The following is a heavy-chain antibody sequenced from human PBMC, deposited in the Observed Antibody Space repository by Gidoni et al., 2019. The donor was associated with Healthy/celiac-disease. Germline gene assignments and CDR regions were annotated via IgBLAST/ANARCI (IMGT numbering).Heavy chain of an antibody. CDR1: GGSISSYY. Sequence: QVQLQESGPGLVKPSETLSLTCTVSGGSISSYYWSWIRQPPGKGLEWIGYIYYSGSTNYNPSLKSRVTISVDTSKNQFSLKLSSVTAADTAVYYCARDSESYSTGTNWFDPWGQGTLVTVSS. CDR3: ARDSESYSTGTNWFDP. J-gene: IGHJ5*02. D-gene: IGHD1-26*01. V-gene: IGHV4-59*01. CDR2: IYYSGST.